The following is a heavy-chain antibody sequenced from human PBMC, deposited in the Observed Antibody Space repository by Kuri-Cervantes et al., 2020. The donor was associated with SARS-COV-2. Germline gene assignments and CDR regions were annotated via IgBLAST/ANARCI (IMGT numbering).Heavy chain of an antibody. D-gene: IGHD2-21*01. CDR3: ARGTLVPYYCDALDV. CDR1: GSTFSIFW. CDR2: INQDGSEK. Sequence: GESLKISCATSGSTFSIFWMTWVRQAPGKGLEWVANINQDGSEKSYVDSVKGRLTISRDNAKNSLYLQMNSLRAEDTAVYYCARGTLVPYYCDALDVWGQGTTVTVSS. J-gene: IGHJ6*02. V-gene: IGHV3-7*04.